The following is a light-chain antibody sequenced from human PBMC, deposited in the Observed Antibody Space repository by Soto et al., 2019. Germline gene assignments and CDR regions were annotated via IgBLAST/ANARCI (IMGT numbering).Light chain of an antibody. CDR3: QSYDSSLSVV. V-gene: IGLV1-40*01. CDR1: SSNIGAGYD. J-gene: IGLJ2*01. CDR2: GNN. Sequence: QSVLTQPPSVSGAPGQRVTISCTGSSSNIGAGYDVHWYQQLPGTAPKLLIYGNNNRPSGVPDRFSGSKSGTSASLVITGLQAEDEADYYCQSYDSSLSVVFGGGTKLTVL.